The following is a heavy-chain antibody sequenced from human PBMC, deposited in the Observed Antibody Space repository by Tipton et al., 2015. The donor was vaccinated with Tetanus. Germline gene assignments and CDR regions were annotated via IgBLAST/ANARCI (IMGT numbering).Heavy chain of an antibody. Sequence: GLVKPSETLSLTCTVSGGSISSYYWSWIRQPPGKGLEWIGEINHSGSTNYNPSLKSRVTISVDTSKNQFSLKLSSVTAADTAVYYCARAEVNFTTAPPGYYNVYYYYGMDVWGQGTTVTVSS. CDR1: GGSISSYY. J-gene: IGHJ6*02. D-gene: IGHD3-9*01. CDR3: ARAEVNFTTAPPGYYNVYYYYGMDV. CDR2: INHSGST. V-gene: IGHV4-34*01.